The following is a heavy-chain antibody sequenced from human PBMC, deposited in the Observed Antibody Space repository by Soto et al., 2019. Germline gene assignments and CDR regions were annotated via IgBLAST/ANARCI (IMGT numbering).Heavy chain of an antibody. D-gene: IGHD3-10*01. CDR2: IYYSGST. CDR1: GGSISSYY. Sequence: QVQLQESGPGLVKPSETLSLTCTVSGGSISSYYWSWIRQPPGKGLEWIGYIYYSGSTNYNPSLKSRVTISVDTSKNQFSLKLSSVTAADTAVYYCARVPYYGSGSYYYYYGMDVWGQGTTVTVSS. J-gene: IGHJ6*02. V-gene: IGHV4-59*01. CDR3: ARVPYYGSGSYYYYYGMDV.